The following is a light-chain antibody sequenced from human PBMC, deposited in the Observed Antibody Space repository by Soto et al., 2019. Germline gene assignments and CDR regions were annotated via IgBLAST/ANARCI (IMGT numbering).Light chain of an antibody. J-gene: IGKJ5*01. Sequence: EILMTQSPATLSVSPGDTATLSCRASQSVGGNLGWYQQKPGQAPSLLIFGSSNRATGVPARFSGSGSGTEFTLTISSLQAEDSAVYYCRQYKNWFSITFGQGTRLDIK. CDR2: GSS. CDR1: QSVGGN. CDR3: RQYKNWFSIT. V-gene: IGKV3-15*01.